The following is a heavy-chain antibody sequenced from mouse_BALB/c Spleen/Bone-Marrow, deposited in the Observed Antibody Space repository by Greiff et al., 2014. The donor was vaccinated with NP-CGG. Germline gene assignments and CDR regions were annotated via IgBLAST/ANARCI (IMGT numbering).Heavy chain of an antibody. D-gene: IGHD1-1*01. CDR1: GYVFTDFL. V-gene: IGHV1-54*03. CDR2: INPGSGGT. CDR3: ARSRDYYDNNSFAY. Sequence: QVQLQQPGAELVRPGTSLKVSCQASGYVFTDFLLEWVKQRPGQGLEWVGVINPGSGGTNYNEKFKDKATLTADRSSSTAYMQLSSLTSDDSAVYFCARSRDYYDNNSFAYWDQGTLVTVSA. J-gene: IGHJ3*01.